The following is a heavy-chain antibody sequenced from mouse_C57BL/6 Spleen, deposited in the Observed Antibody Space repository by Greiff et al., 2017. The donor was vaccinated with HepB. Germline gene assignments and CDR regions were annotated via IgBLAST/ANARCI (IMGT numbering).Heavy chain of an antibody. Sequence: QVQLKQPGAELVRPGSSVKLSCKASGYTFTSYWMHWVKQRPIQGLEWIGNIDPSDSETHYNQKFKDKATLTVDKSSSTAYMQLSSLTSEDSAVYYCARRSGYPYDYAMDYWGQGTSVTVSS. CDR1: GYTFTSYW. J-gene: IGHJ4*01. CDR2: IDPSDSET. D-gene: IGHD3-2*02. CDR3: ARRSGYPYDYAMDY. V-gene: IGHV1-52*01.